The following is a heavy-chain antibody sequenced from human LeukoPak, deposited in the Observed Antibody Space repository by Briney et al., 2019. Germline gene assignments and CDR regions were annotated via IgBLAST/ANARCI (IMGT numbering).Heavy chain of an antibody. J-gene: IGHJ1*01. CDR2: ISGSGATT. D-gene: IGHD3-9*01. CDR3: ARDDPASRGRWFFQH. V-gene: IGHV3-23*01. CDR1: GFTVISHA. Sequence: PGGSLRLSCIVSGFTVISHAMSWVRQAPGKGLEWVSGISGSGATTYYAESVKGRFTISRDNSKYTLYGQMNSLRAEDTSVYYCARDDPASRGRWFFQHWRQATLPTVPS.